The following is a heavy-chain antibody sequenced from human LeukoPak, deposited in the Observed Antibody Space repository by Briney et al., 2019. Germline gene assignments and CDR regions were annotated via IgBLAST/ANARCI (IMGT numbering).Heavy chain of an antibody. CDR3: ARPRVIGYSDY. V-gene: IGHV3-48*04. J-gene: IGHJ4*02. CDR2: ISSSSSTI. Sequence: GGSLRLSCAASGFTFSSYSMNWVRQAPGKGLEWVSYISSSSSTIYYADSVKGRFTISRDNAKNSLYLQMNSLRAEDTAVYYCARPRVIGYSDYWGQGTLVTVSS. CDR1: GFTFSSYS. D-gene: IGHD3-22*01.